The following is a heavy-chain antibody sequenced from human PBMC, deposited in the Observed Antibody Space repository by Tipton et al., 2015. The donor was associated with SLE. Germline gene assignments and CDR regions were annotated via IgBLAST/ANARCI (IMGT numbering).Heavy chain of an antibody. V-gene: IGHV4-31*03. CDR2: IYYSGST. CDR3: ARLVPGEGWFDP. J-gene: IGHJ5*02. Sequence: TLSLTCTVSVDSISSGAYYWSWIRQHPGKGLERIAYIYYSGSTYYNPSLKSRVTISVDTSKNQFSLRLSSVTAADTAAYYCARLVPGEGWFDPWGQGTLVTVSS. CDR1: VDSISSGAYY.